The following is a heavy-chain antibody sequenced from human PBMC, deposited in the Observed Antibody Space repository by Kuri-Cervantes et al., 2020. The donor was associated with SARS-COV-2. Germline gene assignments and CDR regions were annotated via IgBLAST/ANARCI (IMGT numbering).Heavy chain of an antibody. D-gene: IGHD2-21*01. V-gene: IGHV3-30*04. Sequence: GESLKISCTASXFPFSSFPIYWVRQAPGKGLQWLAIFSSDGNNLHYIDSVKGRFSISRDNSRNTLYLQMNSLRVDDTGVYFCARVDRRVVGGXDYGLDVWGQGTAVTVSS. CDR3: ARVDRRVVGGXDYGLDV. CDR2: FSSDGNNL. CDR1: XFPFSSFP. J-gene: IGHJ6*02.